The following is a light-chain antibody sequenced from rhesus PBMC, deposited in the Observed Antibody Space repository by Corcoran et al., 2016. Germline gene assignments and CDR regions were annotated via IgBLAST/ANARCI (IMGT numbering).Light chain of an antibody. V-gene: IGLV1-85*01. CDR2: ENN. Sequence: SVLTQPPSVSGAPGQRVTISCTGPSSSSGGFYVQWYQQLPGTAPKLLIYENNIRPSGVSDRFTGSQSGTSAPLTLTGLRSEDEDDYYCQSYDSSLSAHVFGSGTKLTVL. J-gene: IGLJ6*01. CDR3: QSYDSSLSAHV. CDR1: SSSSGGFY.